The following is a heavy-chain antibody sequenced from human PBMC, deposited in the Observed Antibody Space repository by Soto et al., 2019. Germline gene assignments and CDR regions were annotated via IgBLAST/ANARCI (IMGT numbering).Heavy chain of an antibody. D-gene: IGHD6-13*01. V-gene: IGHV3-30*18. CDR3: AKTPPGSSSWYFVY. J-gene: IGHJ4*02. Sequence: PGGSLRLSCAVSGFTFSSYSMNWVRQAPGKGLEWVAVISYDGSNKYYADSVKGRFTISRDNSKNTLYLQMNSLRAEDTAVYYCAKTPPGSSSWYFVYWGQGTLVTVSS. CDR1: GFTFSSYS. CDR2: ISYDGSNK.